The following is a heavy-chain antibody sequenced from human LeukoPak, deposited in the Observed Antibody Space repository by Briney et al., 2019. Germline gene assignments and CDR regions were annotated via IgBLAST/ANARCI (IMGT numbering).Heavy chain of an antibody. Sequence: SETLSLTCAVSGGSISSSNWWSWVRQPPGKGLEWIGEIYHSGSTNYNPSLKSRVTISVDKSKNQFSLKLSSVTAADTAVYYCARSGDLWLYYYYYGMDVWGQGTTVTVSS. J-gene: IGHJ6*02. CDR2: IYHSGST. CDR1: GGSISSSNW. CDR3: ARSGDLWLYYYYYGMDV. V-gene: IGHV4-4*02. D-gene: IGHD5-18*01.